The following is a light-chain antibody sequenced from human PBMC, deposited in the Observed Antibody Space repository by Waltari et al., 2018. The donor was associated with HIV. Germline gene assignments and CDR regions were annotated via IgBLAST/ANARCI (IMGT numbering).Light chain of an antibody. V-gene: IGLV1-44*01. CDR2: SGD. CDR1: DSNIGRNT. J-gene: IGLJ1*01. CDR3: AAWDDSLNAYV. Sequence: QSVLTQPPSASGTPGQRVVISCSGSDSNIGRNTIKWFQQLPGSAPNVLVYSGDHRPSGVPDRFSGSKSGTSASLAISGVQSEDEADYYCAAWDDSLNAYVFGSGTKVTVL.